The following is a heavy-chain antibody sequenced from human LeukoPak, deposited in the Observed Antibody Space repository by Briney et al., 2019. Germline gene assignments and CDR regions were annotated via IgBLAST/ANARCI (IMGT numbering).Heavy chain of an antibody. J-gene: IGHJ5*02. CDR3: AKEGLRRGFDP. Sequence: GGSLRLSCAASGFTFDDYAMHWVRQAPGKGLEWVSGINWNSGSIGYADSVKGRFTISRDNAKNSLYLQMNSLRAEDTALYYCAKEGLRRGFDPWGQGTLVTVSS. CDR1: GFTFDDYA. V-gene: IGHV3-9*01. CDR2: INWNSGSI.